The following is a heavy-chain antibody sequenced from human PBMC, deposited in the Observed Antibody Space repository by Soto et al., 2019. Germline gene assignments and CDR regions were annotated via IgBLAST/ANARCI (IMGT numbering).Heavy chain of an antibody. V-gene: IGHV1-2*04. J-gene: IGHJ6*01. CDR1: GYTFTGYY. CDR2: INPNSGGT. Sequence: GASVKVSCKASGYTFTGYYTHWVRQAPGQGLEWMGWINPNSGGTNYAQKFQGWVTMTRDTSISTAYMELSRLRSDDTAVYYCARVGTKQELHYYYYVMDVWGQGTTVTVSS. D-gene: IGHD1-7*01. CDR3: ARVGTKQELHYYYYVMDV.